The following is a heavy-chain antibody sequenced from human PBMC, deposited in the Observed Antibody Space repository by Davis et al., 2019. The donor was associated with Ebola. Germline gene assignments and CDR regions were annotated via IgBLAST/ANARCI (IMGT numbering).Heavy chain of an antibody. CDR2: ISGSGGST. V-gene: IGHV3-23*01. CDR3: ARDRSDDILTQYFDY. Sequence: GGSLRLSCTDSVITFSSYAMTWVRQAPGKGLEWVSAISGSGGSTYYADSVKGRFTISRDNSKKTLYLQMNSLRAEDTAVYYCARDRSDDILTQYFDYWGQGTLVTVSS. J-gene: IGHJ4*02. CDR1: VITFSSYA. D-gene: IGHD3-9*01.